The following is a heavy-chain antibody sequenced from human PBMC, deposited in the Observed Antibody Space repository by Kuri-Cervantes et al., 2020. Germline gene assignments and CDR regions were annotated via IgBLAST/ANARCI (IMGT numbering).Heavy chain of an antibody. Sequence: LTCVASGFTLNSYWMHWVRQPPGKGLVWVSSINSDGSTTNYADSVKGRFTNSRDSAKNTLYLQTNSLRAEDTAVYYCTKDNGREANSDYWGQGTLVTVSS. CDR2: INSDGSTT. D-gene: IGHD1-26*01. CDR3: TKDNGREANSDY. J-gene: IGHJ4*02. V-gene: IGHV3-74*01. CDR1: GFTLNSYW.